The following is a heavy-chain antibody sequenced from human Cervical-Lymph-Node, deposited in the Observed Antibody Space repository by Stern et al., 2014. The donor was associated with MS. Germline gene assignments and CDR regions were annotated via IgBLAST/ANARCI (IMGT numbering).Heavy chain of an antibody. V-gene: IGHV1-46*03. CDR3: ASARNTAFDI. CDR2: INPSGGFT. Sequence: QVQLVQSGAEVKKPGASVQVSCKASEYTLSYFFMHSIRQAPGQGLAWMGVINPSGGFTTYAQRFQGRFTMTRDTSTSTVFMKLSSLTSEDTAVYYCASARNTAFDIWGQGTSVIVSS. CDR1: EYTLSYFF. J-gene: IGHJ3*02.